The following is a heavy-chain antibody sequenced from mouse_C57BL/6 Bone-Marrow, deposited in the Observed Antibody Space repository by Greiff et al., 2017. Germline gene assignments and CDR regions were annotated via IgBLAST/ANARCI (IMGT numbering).Heavy chain of an antibody. D-gene: IGHD1-1*01. CDR1: GFTFSDYG. Sequence: DVQLQESGGGLVKPGGSLKLSCAASGFTFSDYGMHWVRQAPEKGLEWVAYISSGNSTIYYADTVKGRFTISRDNAKNTLFLQMTSLRSEDTAMYYCARPLYYGSSSFAYWGQGTLVTVSA. J-gene: IGHJ3*01. CDR2: ISSGNSTI. V-gene: IGHV5-17*01. CDR3: ARPLYYGSSSFAY.